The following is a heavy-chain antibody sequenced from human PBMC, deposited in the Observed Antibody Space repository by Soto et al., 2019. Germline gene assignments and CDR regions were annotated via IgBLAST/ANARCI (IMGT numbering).Heavy chain of an antibody. CDR3: ARDFILGAKAGGDFDI. J-gene: IGHJ3*02. V-gene: IGHV4-59*01. CDR1: GGSISSYY. D-gene: IGHD1-26*01. Sequence: SETLSLTCTVSGGSISSYYWSWIRQPPGKGLEWIGYIYYSGSTNYNPSLKSRVTISVGTSKNQFSLKLSSVTAADTAVYYCARDFILGAKAGGDFDIWGQGTMVTV. CDR2: IYYSGST.